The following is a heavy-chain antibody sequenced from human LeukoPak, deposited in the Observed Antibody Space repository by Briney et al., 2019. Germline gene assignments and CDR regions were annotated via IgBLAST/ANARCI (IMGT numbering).Heavy chain of an antibody. Sequence: PGRSLRLSCAASGFTFSSYAMHWVRQAPGKGLEWVAVDSYDGSNKYYADSVKGRFTISRDNSKNTLYLQMNSLRAEDTAVYYCARSIAVAGKLPYYFDYWGQGTLVT. J-gene: IGHJ4*02. D-gene: IGHD6-19*01. CDR2: DSYDGSNK. CDR3: ARSIAVAGKLPYYFDY. CDR1: GFTFSSYA. V-gene: IGHV3-30-3*01.